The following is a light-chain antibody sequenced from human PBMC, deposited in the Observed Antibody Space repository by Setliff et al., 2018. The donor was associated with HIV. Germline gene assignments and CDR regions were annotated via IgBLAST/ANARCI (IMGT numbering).Light chain of an antibody. J-gene: IGLJ1*01. CDR1: KLGYKY. Sequence: SYELTQPPSVSVSPGQTASITCSGDKLGYKYSYWYQQKSGQSPVLVIYQDRKRPSGIPERFSGSNSGNTATLTISGTQVMDEADYYFQAWDSSTDTYVFGTGTKVTVL. CDR3: QAWDSSTDTYV. V-gene: IGLV3-1*01. CDR2: QDR.